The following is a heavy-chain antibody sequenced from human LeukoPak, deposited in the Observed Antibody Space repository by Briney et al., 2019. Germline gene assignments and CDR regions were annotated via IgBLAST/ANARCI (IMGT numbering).Heavy chain of an antibody. V-gene: IGHV3-21*01. CDR3: ASDVGRSSSSIKNDY. J-gene: IGHJ4*02. D-gene: IGHD6-6*01. CDR2: ISSSSSYI. Sequence: GGSLRLSCAASGFTFSSYSMNWVRQAPGKGLEWVSSISSSSSYIYYADSVKGRFTISRDNAKNSLYLQMNSLRAEDTAVYYCASDVGRSSSSIKNDYWGQGTLATVSS. CDR1: GFTFSSYS.